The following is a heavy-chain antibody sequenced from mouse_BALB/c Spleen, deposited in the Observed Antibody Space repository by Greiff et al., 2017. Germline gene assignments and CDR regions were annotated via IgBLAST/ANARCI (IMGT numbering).Heavy chain of an antibody. CDR2: ISSGGSYT. CDR1: GFTFSSYA. Sequence: EVKLVESGGGLVKPGGSLKLSCAASGFTFSSYAMSWVRQTPEKRLEWVATISSGGSYTYYPDSVKGRFTISRDNAKNTLYLQMSSLRSEDTAMYYCARDGNYPSFAYWGQGTLVTVSA. D-gene: IGHD2-1*01. CDR3: ARDGNYPSFAY. J-gene: IGHJ3*01. V-gene: IGHV5-9-3*01.